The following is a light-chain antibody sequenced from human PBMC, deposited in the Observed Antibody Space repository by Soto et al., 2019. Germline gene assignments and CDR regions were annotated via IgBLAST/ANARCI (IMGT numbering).Light chain of an antibody. Sequence: DIHMTQSPSTLSASVGASVPITCRASQSISSWLGWYQQKPGKAPKLLIYDASSLESGVPSRFSGSGSGTEFTLTISSLQPDDFATYYCQQYNSYSTFGQGTKEDIK. CDR3: QQYNSYST. CDR2: DAS. V-gene: IGKV1-5*01. CDR1: QSISSW. J-gene: IGKJ1*01.